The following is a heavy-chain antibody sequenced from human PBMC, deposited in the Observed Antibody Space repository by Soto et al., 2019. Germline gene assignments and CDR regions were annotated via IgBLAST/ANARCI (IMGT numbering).Heavy chain of an antibody. Sequence: PGGSLRLSCAASGYALRDYSMNWIRQAPGKGLEWVSAISGSGGSTYYADSVKGRFTISRDNSKNTLYLQMNSLRAEGTAVYYCAKRPVVVVAATYFDYWGQGTLVTVSS. V-gene: IGHV3-23*01. D-gene: IGHD2-15*01. CDR2: ISGSGGST. CDR3: AKRPVVVVAATYFDY. CDR1: GYALRDYS. J-gene: IGHJ4*02.